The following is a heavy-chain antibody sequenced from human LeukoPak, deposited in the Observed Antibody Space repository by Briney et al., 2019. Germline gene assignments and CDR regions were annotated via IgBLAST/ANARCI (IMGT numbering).Heavy chain of an antibody. CDR1: VGSFSGYY. Sequence: SETLSLTCAVYVGSFSGYYWSWIRQPPGKGLEWIGEINHSGSTNYNPSLKSRVTISVDTSKNQFSLKLSSVTAADTAVYYCARGDSSSSPYYFDYWGQGTLVTVSS. CDR2: INHSGST. J-gene: IGHJ4*02. CDR3: ARGDSSSSPYYFDY. V-gene: IGHV4-34*01. D-gene: IGHD6-6*01.